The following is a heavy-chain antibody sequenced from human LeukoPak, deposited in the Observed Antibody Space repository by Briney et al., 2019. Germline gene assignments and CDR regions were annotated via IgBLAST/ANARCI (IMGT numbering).Heavy chain of an antibody. CDR3: ARESGIAAAGTHYYYGMDV. V-gene: IGHV3-66*01. Sequence: GGSLRLSCAASGFTVSSNYMSWVRQAPGKGREWGSVIYSGGSTYYSSSVKGRFTIPRDNSKNTLYLQMNSLRPEDTAVYYCARESGIAAAGTHYYYGMDVWGQGTTVTVSS. D-gene: IGHD6-13*01. CDR2: IYSGGST. J-gene: IGHJ6*02. CDR1: GFTVSSNY.